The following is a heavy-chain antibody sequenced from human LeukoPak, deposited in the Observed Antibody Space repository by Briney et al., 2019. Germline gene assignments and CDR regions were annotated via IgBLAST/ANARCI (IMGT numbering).Heavy chain of an antibody. D-gene: IGHD1-26*01. CDR2: INQDASTE. Sequence: GGSLRLSCAASGFTFSNTWIAWVRQAPGKGLEWVANINQDASTEHYVDSVKGRFTISRDNAKNSLYLQMNSLRAEDTAVYYCARDQSGSLDYWGQGTLVTVSS. CDR1: GFTFSNTW. CDR3: ARDQSGSLDY. J-gene: IGHJ4*02. V-gene: IGHV3-7*01.